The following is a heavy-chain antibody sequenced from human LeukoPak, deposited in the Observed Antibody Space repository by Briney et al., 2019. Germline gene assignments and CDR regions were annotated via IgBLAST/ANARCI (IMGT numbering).Heavy chain of an antibody. J-gene: IGHJ6*03. CDR2: INPNSGGT. CDR3: ARAKKYYYDSSGYPVYYYYMDV. V-gene: IGHV1-2*06. Sequence: GQXLXXXGRINPNSGGTNYAQKFQGRVTMTRDTSISTAYMELSRLRSDDAAVYYCARAKKYYYDSSGYPVYYYYMDVWGKGTTVTVSS. D-gene: IGHD3-22*01.